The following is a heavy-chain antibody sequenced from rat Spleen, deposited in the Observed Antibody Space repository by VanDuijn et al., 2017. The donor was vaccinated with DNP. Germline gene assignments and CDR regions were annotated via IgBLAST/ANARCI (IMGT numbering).Heavy chain of an antibody. CDR1: GFTFSSAW. V-gene: IGHV6-6*01. Sequence: EVQFLESGGGLVQPGNSLKLSSVTSGFTFSSAWMYWYRQFPEKRLEWVARIKPKSNNYATDYTESVKGRFTISRDDSKSSIYLQMKNLKEEDTAIYYCAWPSTWGQGVMVTVSS. D-gene: IGHD1-10*01. CDR2: IKPKSNNYAT. J-gene: IGHJ2*01. CDR3: AWPST.